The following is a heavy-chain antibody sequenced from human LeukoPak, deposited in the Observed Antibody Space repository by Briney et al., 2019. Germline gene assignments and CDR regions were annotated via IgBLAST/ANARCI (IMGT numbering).Heavy chain of an antibody. CDR1: GGTFSSYA. CDR3: ATGHCSSTSCPTAFDI. Sequence: ASVKVSCKASGGTFSSYAISWVRQAPGQGLEWMGRIIPILGIANYAQKFQGRVTITADKSTSTAYMELSSLRSEDTAVYYCATGHCSSTSCPTAFDIWGQGTMVTVSS. D-gene: IGHD2-2*01. V-gene: IGHV1-69*04. J-gene: IGHJ3*02. CDR2: IIPILGIA.